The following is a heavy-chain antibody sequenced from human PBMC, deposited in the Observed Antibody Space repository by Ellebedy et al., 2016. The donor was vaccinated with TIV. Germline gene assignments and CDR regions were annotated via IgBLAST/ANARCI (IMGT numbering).Heavy chain of an antibody. V-gene: IGHV4-39*07. CDR3: ACAPWCTGTRCNSRFYFDY. D-gene: IGHD2-8*02. Sequence: PSLQSRVTISIDTSNNQFSMKLTSVTAADTAVYYCACAPWCTGTRCNSRFYFDYWGQGTIVTVSS. J-gene: IGHJ4*02.